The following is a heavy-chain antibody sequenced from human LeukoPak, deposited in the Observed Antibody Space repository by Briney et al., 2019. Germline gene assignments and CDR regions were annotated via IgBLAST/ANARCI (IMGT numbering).Heavy chain of an antibody. V-gene: IGHV3-21*04. J-gene: IGHJ4*02. CDR1: GFTFSNYN. Sequence: GGSLRLSCVVSGFTFSNYNMNWVRQAPGKGLEWVSSIGRSDTYIYYADSVKGRFTISRDNSKNTLYLQMNSLRAEGTAVYYCAKGLVKFDYWGQGTLVTVSS. CDR3: AKGLVKFDY. CDR2: IGRSDTYI.